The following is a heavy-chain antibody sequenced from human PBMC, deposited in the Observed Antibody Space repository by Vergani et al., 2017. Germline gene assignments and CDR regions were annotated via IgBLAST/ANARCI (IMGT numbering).Heavy chain of an antibody. V-gene: IGHV3-23*01. Sequence: EVQLLESGGGLVQPGGSLRLSCAASGFTFSSYAMSWVRQAPGKGLEWVSAISGIGGSTYYADSVKGRFTISRDNTKNTLYLRMNSLGAEDTAVYYCAKEDGDYYDSSGSDYGGEGTLVTVSS. CDR3: AKEDGDYYDSSGSDY. CDR1: GFTFSSYA. D-gene: IGHD3-22*01. CDR2: ISGIGGST. J-gene: IGHJ4*02.